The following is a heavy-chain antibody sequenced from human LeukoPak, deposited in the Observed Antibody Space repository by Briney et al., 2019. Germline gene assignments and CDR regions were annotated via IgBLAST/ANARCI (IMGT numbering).Heavy chain of an antibody. V-gene: IGHV3-23*01. J-gene: IGHJ4*02. D-gene: IGHD2-15*01. CDR2: ISNNGGYT. CDR1: GFTFSSSA. CDR3: AKQLGYCSDGSCYFPY. Sequence: GGSLRLSCAASGFTFSSSAMSWVRQAPGKGLEWVSAISNNGGYTYYADSVQGRFTISRDNPKSTLCLQMNSLRAEDTAVYYCAKQLGYCSDGSCYFPYWGQGTLVTVSS.